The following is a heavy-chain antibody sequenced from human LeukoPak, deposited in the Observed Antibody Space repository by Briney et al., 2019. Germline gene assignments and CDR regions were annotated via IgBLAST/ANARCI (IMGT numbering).Heavy chain of an antibody. CDR1: GFTLTGYY. J-gene: IGHJ4*02. CDR2: MSFEGYV. V-gene: IGHV3-30*04. D-gene: IGHD3-22*01. CDR3: VREGENYYDHSASFDY. Sequence: GGSLTLSCAASGFTLTGYYVHWVRQAPAKGLEWVAVMSFEGYVYCAESLKDRFTVSRDHYKNMIYLHINSLRAVDTALYYWVREGENYYDHSASFDYWGQGTMVTVSS.